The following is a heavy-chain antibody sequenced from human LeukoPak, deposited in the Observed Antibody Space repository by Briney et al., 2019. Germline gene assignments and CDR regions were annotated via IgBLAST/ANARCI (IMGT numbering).Heavy chain of an antibody. Sequence: PGGSLRLSCAASGFTFSNAWMSWVRQAPGKGLEWVGRIKSKSAGGKTDYAAPMKGRFTISRDDSKNMLYLQMNSLRAEDTAVYYCARGPRSSLYYYYYMDVWGKGTTVTVSS. V-gene: IGHV3-15*01. CDR1: GFTFSNAW. CDR3: ARGPRSSLYYYYYMDV. J-gene: IGHJ6*03. CDR2: IKSKSAGGKT.